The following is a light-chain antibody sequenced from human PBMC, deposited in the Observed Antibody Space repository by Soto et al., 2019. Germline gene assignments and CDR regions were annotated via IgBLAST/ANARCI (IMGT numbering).Light chain of an antibody. CDR2: AAS. CDR3: QQYSTYPRT. CDR1: QGIGRS. V-gene: IGKV1-16*01. Sequence: DIQMTQSPSSLSVSVGDRVTITCRASQGIGRSLGWFQQKPGKATKSLIYAASTLQVGVPSRFSSSGSGTDFTLTISSLQPEDFATYYCQQYSTYPRTFGQGTTVEIK. J-gene: IGKJ1*01.